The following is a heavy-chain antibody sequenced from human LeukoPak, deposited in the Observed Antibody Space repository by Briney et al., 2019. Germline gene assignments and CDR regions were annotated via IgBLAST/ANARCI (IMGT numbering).Heavy chain of an antibody. D-gene: IGHD4-17*01. V-gene: IGHV3-20*04. CDR1: GFTFDDYG. CDR3: ARSSHMTTHAFDI. Sequence: GGSLRLSCAASGFTFDDYGISWVRQAPRKGLEWVSGINWNGGSTGYADSVKGRFTISRDNAKNSLYLQMNSLRAEDTALYYCARSSHMTTHAFDIWGPGTMVTVSS. CDR2: INWNGGST. J-gene: IGHJ3*02.